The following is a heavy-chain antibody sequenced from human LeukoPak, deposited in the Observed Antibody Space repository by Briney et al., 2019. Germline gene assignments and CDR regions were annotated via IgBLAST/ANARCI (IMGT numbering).Heavy chain of an antibody. CDR3: YFWSGYPDAFDI. CDR2: IRYDGSNK. D-gene: IGHD3-3*01. CDR1: GFTFSSYG. V-gene: IGHV3-30*02. J-gene: IGHJ3*02. Sequence: PGGSLRLSCTASGFTFSSYGMHWVRQAPGRGLEWVAFIRYDGSNKYYADSVKGRFTISRDNSKNTLYLQMNSLRAEDTAVYYCYFWSGYPDAFDIWGQGTMVTVSS.